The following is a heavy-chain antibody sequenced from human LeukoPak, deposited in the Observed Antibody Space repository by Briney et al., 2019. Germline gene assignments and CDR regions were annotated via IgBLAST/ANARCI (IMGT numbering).Heavy chain of an antibody. J-gene: IGHJ3*02. CDR3: ARGRSVFFDI. V-gene: IGHV4-39*07. CDR1: GASISSSTDY. CDR2: IYYSGST. Sequence: SETLSLTCTVSGASISSSTDYWGWIRQPPGKGLEWIANIYYSGSTYYNPSLKGRATISLNTSKNQFSLRLTSVTAADTAVFYCARGRSVFFDIWGQGTMVSVSS.